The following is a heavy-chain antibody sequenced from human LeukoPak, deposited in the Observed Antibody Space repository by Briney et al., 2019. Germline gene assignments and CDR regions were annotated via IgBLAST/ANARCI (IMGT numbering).Heavy chain of an antibody. J-gene: IGHJ3*02. CDR3: ARDHYREDTSITTSAFDI. D-gene: IGHD1-20*01. CDR1: GGSIFSSSYY. Sequence: KASETLSLTCSVSGGSIFSSSYYWSWIRQPPGKGLEWLGFIYYSGGTKYNPSLKSRLTISLDTSKNQFSLKLNSMTAADTAVYSCARDHYREDTSITTSAFDIWGQGTMVTVSS. V-gene: IGHV4-61*01. CDR2: IYYSGGT.